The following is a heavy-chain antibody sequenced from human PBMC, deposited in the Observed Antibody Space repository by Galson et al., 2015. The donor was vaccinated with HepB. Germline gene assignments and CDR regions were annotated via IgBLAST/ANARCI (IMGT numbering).Heavy chain of an antibody. J-gene: IGHJ6*03. CDR1: GFTFSIYS. D-gene: IGHD2-15*01. CDR2: ISSSRTTI. Sequence: SLRLSCAASGFTFSIYSMNWVRQAPGKGLEGVAFISSSRTTIYYADSVKGRFTISRDNAKNSLYLQMSSLRAEDTAVYYCASGNVVVASQSYYHYMDVWGKGTTVTVSS. CDR3: ASGNVVVASQSYYHYMDV. V-gene: IGHV3-48*01.